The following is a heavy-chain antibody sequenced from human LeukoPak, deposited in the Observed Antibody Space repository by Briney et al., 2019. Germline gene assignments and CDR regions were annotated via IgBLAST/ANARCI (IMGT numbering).Heavy chain of an antibody. D-gene: IGHD2-15*01. CDR1: GFTFSSYS. J-gene: IGHJ6*02. CDR3: ARDDIVVVVAATPYYYYYGMDV. Sequence: PGGSLRLSCAASGFTFSSYSMNWVRQAPGKGLEWVSSISSSSSYIYYADSVKGRFTISRDNAKNSLCLQMNSLRAEDTAVYYCARDDIVVVVAATPYYYYYGMDVWGQGTTVTVSS. CDR2: ISSSSSYI. V-gene: IGHV3-21*01.